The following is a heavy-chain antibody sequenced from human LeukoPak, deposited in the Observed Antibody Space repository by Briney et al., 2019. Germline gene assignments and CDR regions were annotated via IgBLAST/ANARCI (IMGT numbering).Heavy chain of an antibody. CDR1: GYTFTSYG. D-gene: IGHD4-17*01. V-gene: IGHV1-18*01. J-gene: IGHJ4*02. Sequence: ASVKVSRKASGYTFTSYGISWVRQAPGQGLEWMGWISAYNGNTNYAQKLQGRVTMTTDTSTSTAYMELRSLRSDDTAVYYCARDLKWVGDYGVFDYWGQGTLVTVSS. CDR2: ISAYNGNT. CDR3: ARDLKWVGDYGVFDY.